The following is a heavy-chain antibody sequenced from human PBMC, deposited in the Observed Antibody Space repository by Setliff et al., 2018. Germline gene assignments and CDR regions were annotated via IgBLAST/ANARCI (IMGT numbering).Heavy chain of an antibody. CDR1: GGSISSGDYS. CDR3: ARIGDGYGSGGSFHNAPFDY. D-gene: IGHD3-10*01. Sequence: PSETLSLTCAVSGGSISSGDYSWSWIRQPPGKGLEWIGYIYHSGSTYYNPSFKSRVTMSVDRSKNQFSLKLSSVTAADTAVYYCARIGDGYGSGGSFHNAPFDYWGQGMLVTVSS. CDR2: IYHSGST. V-gene: IGHV4-30-2*01. J-gene: IGHJ4*02.